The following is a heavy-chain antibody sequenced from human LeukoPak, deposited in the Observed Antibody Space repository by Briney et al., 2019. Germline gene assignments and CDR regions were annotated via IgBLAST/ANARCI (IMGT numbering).Heavy chain of an antibody. D-gene: IGHD3-22*01. CDR3: ARSYDSSGYSPYYFDY. CDR2: IYYSGST. J-gene: IGHJ4*02. CDR1: GGSISSYY. V-gene: IGHV4-59*01. Sequence: KPSESLSLTWTVSGGSISSYYCSSVRQPPGKGLEWIGYIYYSGSTNYNPSLKSRVTISVDTSKNQFSLKLSSVTAADTAVYYCARSYDSSGYSPYYFDYWGQGTLVTVSS.